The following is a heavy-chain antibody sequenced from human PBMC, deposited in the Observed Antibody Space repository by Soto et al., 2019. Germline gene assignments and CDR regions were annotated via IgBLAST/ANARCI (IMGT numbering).Heavy chain of an antibody. CDR2: ISYDGSNK. V-gene: IGHV3-30-3*01. Sequence: QSGGSLRLSCAASGFTFSSYAMHWVRQAPGKGLEWVAVISYDGSNKYYADSVKGRFTISRDNSKNTLYLQMNSLRAEDTAVYYCHGNGYLDHWGQGTLVTVSS. J-gene: IGHJ4*02. CDR1: GFTFSSYA. D-gene: IGHD1-1*01. CDR3: HGNGYLDH.